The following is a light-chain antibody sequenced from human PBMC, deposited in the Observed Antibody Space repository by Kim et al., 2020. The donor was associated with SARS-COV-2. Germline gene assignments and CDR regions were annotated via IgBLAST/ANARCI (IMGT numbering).Light chain of an antibody. V-gene: IGKV1-12*01. Sequence: DIKMTQSPSSVSASVGDRVTITCRASQGIRDRLAWYQQRPGKAPKLLIYGVSTLQSGVPSRFGGSGSETDFTLTISSLQPEDFATYYCQQAYSFVSFGGGTKLEI. CDR3: QQAYSFVS. J-gene: IGKJ4*01. CDR2: GVS. CDR1: QGIRDR.